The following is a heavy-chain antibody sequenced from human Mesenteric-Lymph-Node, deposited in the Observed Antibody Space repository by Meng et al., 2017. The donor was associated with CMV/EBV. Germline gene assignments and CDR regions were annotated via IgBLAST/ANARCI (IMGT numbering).Heavy chain of an antibody. CDR3: ARGLYYYDSSGYPKENWFDP. CDR1: GFTFSSYS. J-gene: IGHJ5*02. D-gene: IGHD3-22*01. Sequence: GESLKISCAASGFTFSSYSMNWVRQAPGKGLEWVSSISSSSSYIYYADSVKGRFTISRDNAKNSLYLQMNSLRAEDTAVYYCARGLYYYDSSGYPKENWFDPWGQGTLVTVSS. V-gene: IGHV3-21*01. CDR2: ISSSSSYI.